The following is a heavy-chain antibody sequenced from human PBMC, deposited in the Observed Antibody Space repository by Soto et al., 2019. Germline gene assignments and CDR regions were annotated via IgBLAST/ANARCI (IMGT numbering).Heavy chain of an antibody. D-gene: IGHD6-13*01. CDR3: ARDLEAGHNWFDP. CDR2: INSDGSST. Sequence: EVQLVESGGGLVQPGGSLRLSCAASGFTFRSYWMEWVRQAPEKGLVWVSRINSDGSSTSYADSVKGRFTISRDNAKNTLYLQMNSLRAEDTAVYYCARDLEAGHNWFDPWGQGTLVTVSS. J-gene: IGHJ5*02. V-gene: IGHV3-74*01. CDR1: GFTFRSYW.